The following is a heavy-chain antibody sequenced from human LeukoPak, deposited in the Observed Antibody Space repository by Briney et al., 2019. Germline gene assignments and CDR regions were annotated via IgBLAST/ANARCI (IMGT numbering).Heavy chain of an antibody. Sequence: SETLSLTCTVSGGSINSYYWSWIRQPAGKGLEWMGRIYTSGSTNYNPSLKSRVTMSVDTSKNQFSLKLSSVTAADTAVYYCARALSYYDSSGYGGDAFDIWGQGTMVTVSS. D-gene: IGHD3-22*01. CDR3: ARALSYYDSSGYGGDAFDI. J-gene: IGHJ3*02. CDR2: IYTSGST. CDR1: GGSINSYY. V-gene: IGHV4-4*07.